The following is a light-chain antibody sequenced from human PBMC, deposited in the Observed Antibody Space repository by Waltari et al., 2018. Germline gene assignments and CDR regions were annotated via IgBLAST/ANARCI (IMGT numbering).Light chain of an antibody. Sequence: DIVLTQSPATLSLSPGERATLSCRASQSLNNYLAWSQQKPGLAPRLLIYDVSNRATGIPARFSGSGSGTDFTLTISSLEPEDVAVYYCQQRDKWPLTFGGGTKVEIK. V-gene: IGKV3-11*01. CDR1: QSLNNY. CDR2: DVS. CDR3: QQRDKWPLT. J-gene: IGKJ4*01.